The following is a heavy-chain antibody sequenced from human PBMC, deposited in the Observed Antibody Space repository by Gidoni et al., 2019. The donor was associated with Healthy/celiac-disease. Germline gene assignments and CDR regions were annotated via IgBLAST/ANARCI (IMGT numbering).Heavy chain of an antibody. CDR1: GFTFSSYA. CDR2: ISYDGSNK. V-gene: IGHV3-30*04. D-gene: IGHD5-12*01. J-gene: IGHJ3*02. Sequence: QVQLVESGGGVVQPGRSLRLSCSASGFTFSSYAMYWFRPGPGKGLEWVAVISYDGSNKYYADSVKGRFTISRDNSKNTLYLQMNSLRAEDTAVYYCARDGYNPGDAFDIWGQGTMVTVSS. CDR3: ARDGYNPGDAFDI.